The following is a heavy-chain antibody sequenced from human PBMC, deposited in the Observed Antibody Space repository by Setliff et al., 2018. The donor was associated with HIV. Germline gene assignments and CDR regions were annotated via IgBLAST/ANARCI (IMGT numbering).Heavy chain of an antibody. J-gene: IGHJ5*02. CDR3: ARGRTQWPNYNYFDP. Sequence: PSETLSLTCAVSGGSISSRNWWSWVRQPPGKGLEWIGEIYHSGSTNYNPSLKSRVTISVDKSKNQFSLKLSSLTAADTAVYYCARGRTQWPNYNYFDPWGLGTLVTVSS. CDR2: IYHSGST. D-gene: IGHD6-19*01. V-gene: IGHV4-4*02. CDR1: GGSISSRNW.